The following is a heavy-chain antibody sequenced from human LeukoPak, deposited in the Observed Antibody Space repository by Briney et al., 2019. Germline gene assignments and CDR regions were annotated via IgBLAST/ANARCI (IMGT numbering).Heavy chain of an antibody. CDR3: ARGQLSNTAMVTR. CDR1: GYTFTGYY. CDR2: INPNSGGT. J-gene: IGHJ4*02. D-gene: IGHD5-18*01. Sequence: ASVKVPCKASGYTFTGYYMHWVRQAPGQGLEWMGWINPNSGGTNYAQKFQGRVTMTRDTSISTAYTELSRLRSDDTAVYYCARGQLSNTAMVTRWGQGTLVTVSS. V-gene: IGHV1-2*02.